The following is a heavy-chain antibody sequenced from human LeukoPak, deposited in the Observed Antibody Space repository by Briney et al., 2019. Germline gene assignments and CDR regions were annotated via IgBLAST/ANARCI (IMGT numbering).Heavy chain of an antibody. V-gene: IGHV3-21*01. D-gene: IGHD6-13*01. Sequence: GGSLRLSCTASGFTFSSYSMNWVRQAPGKGLEWVSSISSSSSYIYYADSVKGRFTISRDNAKNSLYLQMNSLRAEDTAVYYCAREGIAAALDYWGQGILVTVSS. CDR3: AREGIAAALDY. CDR1: GFTFSSYS. CDR2: ISSSSSYI. J-gene: IGHJ4*02.